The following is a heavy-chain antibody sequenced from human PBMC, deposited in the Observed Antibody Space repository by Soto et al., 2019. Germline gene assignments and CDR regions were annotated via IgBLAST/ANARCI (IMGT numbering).Heavy chain of an antibody. D-gene: IGHD2-2*01. CDR2: ISYDGGNK. Sequence: GGSLRLSCAASGFTFSSYAMHWVRQAPGKGLEWVAVISYDGGNKYYADSVKGRFTISRDNSKNTLYLQMNSLRAEDTAVYYCARIYCSSTSCYLNWFDPWGQGTLVTVSS. CDR3: ARIYCSSTSCYLNWFDP. CDR1: GFTFSSYA. V-gene: IGHV3-30-3*01. J-gene: IGHJ5*02.